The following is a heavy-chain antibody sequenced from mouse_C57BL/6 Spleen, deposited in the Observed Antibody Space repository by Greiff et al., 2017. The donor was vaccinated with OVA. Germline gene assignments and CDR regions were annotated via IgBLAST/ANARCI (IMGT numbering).Heavy chain of an antibody. J-gene: IGHJ4*01. CDR3: ADGSSYYAMDY. Sequence: QVQLQQSGAELARPGASVKLSCKASGYTFTSYGISWVKQRTGQGLEWIGEIYPRSGNTYYNEKFKGKATLTADKSSSTAYMELRSLTSEDSAVYFCADGSSYYAMDYWGQGTSVTVSS. CDR1: GYTFTSYG. D-gene: IGHD1-1*01. V-gene: IGHV1-81*01. CDR2: IYPRSGNT.